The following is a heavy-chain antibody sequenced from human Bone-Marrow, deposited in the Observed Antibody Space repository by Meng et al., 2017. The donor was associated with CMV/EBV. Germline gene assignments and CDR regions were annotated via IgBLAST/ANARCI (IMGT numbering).Heavy chain of an antibody. V-gene: IGHV4-34*01. CDR3: ARGGGRSRSGSYSVDY. CDR1: GGSFSGYY. Sequence: SETLPLTCAVYGGSFSGYYWSWIRQPPGKGLEWIGEINQSGSTNYNPSLKSRVTISVDTSKNLFSLKLSSVTAADTAVYYCARGGGRSRSGSYSVDYWGQGTLVTVSS. CDR2: INQSGST. D-gene: IGHD1-26*01. J-gene: IGHJ4*02.